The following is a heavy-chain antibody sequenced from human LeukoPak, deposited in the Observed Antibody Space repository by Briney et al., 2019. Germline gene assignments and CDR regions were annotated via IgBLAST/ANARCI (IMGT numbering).Heavy chain of an antibody. D-gene: IGHD6-13*01. V-gene: IGHV3-43*02. CDR1: GFTFDNYA. J-gene: IGHJ4*02. CDR2: ISGGGGST. CDR3: AKVLGSSSWYSLGY. Sequence: PGGSLRLSCAASGFTFDNYAMHWVRQAPGKGLEWVSLISGGGGSTSYADSVKGRFTISRDSNKGSLYLQMNSLRTEDTALYYCAKVLGSSSWYSLGYWGQGTLVTVSS.